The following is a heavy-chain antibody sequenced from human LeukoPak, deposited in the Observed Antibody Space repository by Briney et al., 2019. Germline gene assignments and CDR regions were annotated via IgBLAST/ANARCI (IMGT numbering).Heavy chain of an antibody. Sequence: PGGSLRLSCAASGFTVSSNYMSWVRQAPGKGLEWVSVIYSGGSTYYADSVKGRFTISRDNSKNTLYLQMNSLRAEDTAVYYCAKDRGITGTTTTGFDYWGQGTLVTVSS. CDR2: IYSGGST. V-gene: IGHV3-66*01. D-gene: IGHD1-7*01. CDR1: GFTVSSNY. J-gene: IGHJ4*02. CDR3: AKDRGITGTTTTGFDY.